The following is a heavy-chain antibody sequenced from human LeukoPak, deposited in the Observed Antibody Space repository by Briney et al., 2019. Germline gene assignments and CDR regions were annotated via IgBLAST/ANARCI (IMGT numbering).Heavy chain of an antibody. CDR2: IIPIFGTA. Sequence: SVKVSCKASGGTFSSYAISWVRQAPGQGLEWMGGIIPIFGTANYAQKFQGRVTITADESTSTAYMELSSLRSEDTAVYYCARGRTLGEVFDYWGQGTLVTVSS. D-gene: IGHD3-10*01. CDR1: GGTFSSYA. J-gene: IGHJ4*02. V-gene: IGHV1-69*13. CDR3: ARGRTLGEVFDY.